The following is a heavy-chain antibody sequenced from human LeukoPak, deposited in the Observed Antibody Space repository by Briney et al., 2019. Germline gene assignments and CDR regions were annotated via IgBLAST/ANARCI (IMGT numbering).Heavy chain of an antibody. CDR2: VNPNSGGT. J-gene: IGHJ5*02. CDR1: GYTFTSND. V-gene: IGHV1-2*02. Sequence: ASVKVSCKATGYTFTSNDINWVRQAPGQGLEWMGWVNPNSGGTNYAQNFQGRVTMTRDTSIRTVYMELSRLRSDDTAVYYCANTYALGNYYKGGFDPWGQGTLVTVSS. CDR3: ANTYALGNYYKGGFDP. D-gene: IGHD3-10*01.